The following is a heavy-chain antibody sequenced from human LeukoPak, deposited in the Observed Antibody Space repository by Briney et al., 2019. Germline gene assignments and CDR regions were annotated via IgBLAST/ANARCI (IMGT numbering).Heavy chain of an antibody. V-gene: IGHV1-18*01. CDR2: ISAYNGNT. Sequence: ASVKVSCKASGYTFTSYGISWVRQAPGQGLEWMGWISAYNGNTNYAQKLQGRVTMTTDTSTSTAYMELRSLRSDDTAVYYCARVGEDILTGYYYFDYWGQGTLVTVSS. J-gene: IGHJ4*02. CDR1: GYTFTSYG. D-gene: IGHD3-9*01. CDR3: ARVGEDILTGYYYFDY.